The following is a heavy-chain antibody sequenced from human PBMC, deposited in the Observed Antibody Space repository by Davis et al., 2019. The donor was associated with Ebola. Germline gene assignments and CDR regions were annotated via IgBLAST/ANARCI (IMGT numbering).Heavy chain of an antibody. Sequence: GGSLRLSCAASGFTFSSYAMSWVRQAPGKGLEWVSAISSSGSTIYYADSVKGRFTISRDNAKNSLYLQMNSLRAEDTAVYYCARGERRYYYYYGMDVWGQGTTVTVSS. CDR1: GFTFSSYA. CDR2: ISSSGSTI. V-gene: IGHV3-21*04. CDR3: ARGERRYYYYYGMDV. J-gene: IGHJ6*02. D-gene: IGHD1-1*01.